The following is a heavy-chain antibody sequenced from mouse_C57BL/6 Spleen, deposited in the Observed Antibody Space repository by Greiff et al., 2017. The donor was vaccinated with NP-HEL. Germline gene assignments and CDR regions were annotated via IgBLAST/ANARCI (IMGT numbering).Heavy chain of an antibody. CDR1: GFTFSSYA. CDR2: ISDGGSYT. J-gene: IGHJ4*01. Sequence: EVQGVESGGGLVKPGGSLKLSCAASGFTFSSYAMSWVRQTPEKRLEWVATISDGGSYTYYPDNVKGRFTISRDNAKNNLYLQMSHLKSEDTAMYYCATGSSSYYAMDYWGQGTSVTVSS. V-gene: IGHV5-4*01. D-gene: IGHD1-1*01. CDR3: ATGSSSYYAMDY.